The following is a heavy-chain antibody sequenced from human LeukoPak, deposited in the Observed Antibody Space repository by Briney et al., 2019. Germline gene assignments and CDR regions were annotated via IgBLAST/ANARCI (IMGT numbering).Heavy chain of an antibody. J-gene: IGHJ4*02. CDR2: ISAYNGNT. V-gene: IGHV1-18*04. CDR1: GYTFTSNG. Sequence: AASVTVSCKASGYTFTSNGISWVRQAPGQGLEWMGWISAYNGNTNYAQKLQGRVTMTTDTSTSTAYTELRSLRSDDTAVYYCARNVGGTRGAPFDYWGQGTLVTVSS. D-gene: IGHD1-26*01. CDR3: ARNVGGTRGAPFDY.